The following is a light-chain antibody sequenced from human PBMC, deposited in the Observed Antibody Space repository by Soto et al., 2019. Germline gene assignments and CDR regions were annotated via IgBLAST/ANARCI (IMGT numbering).Light chain of an antibody. CDR1: STDVGGYSD. V-gene: IGLV2-8*01. J-gene: IGLJ1*01. CDR3: CSYAGTVAYV. Sequence: QSVLTQPPSASGSPGQSVTISCTGTSTDVGGYSDVSWYQQHPGKAPKLIIYEVNKRPSGIPDRFSGSKSGDTASLTVSGLQAEDEADYFCCSYAGTVAYVFGTGTKVTVL. CDR2: EVN.